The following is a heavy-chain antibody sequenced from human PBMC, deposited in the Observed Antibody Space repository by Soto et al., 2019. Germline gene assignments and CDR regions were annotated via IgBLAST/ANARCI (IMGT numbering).Heavy chain of an antibody. CDR3: ARTERVFSGLDV. CDR2: ISAAGDP. Sequence: EVQLVESGGGLVQPGGSLRLSCEASGFTFRNYDMHWVRQGTGKGLEWVSGISAAGDPDYADSVEGRFTISRENAQNSFLLQINSHRDGETDVYSWARTERVFSGLDVWGQGTTVTV. V-gene: IGHV3-13*05. CDR1: GFTFRNYD. J-gene: IGHJ6*02.